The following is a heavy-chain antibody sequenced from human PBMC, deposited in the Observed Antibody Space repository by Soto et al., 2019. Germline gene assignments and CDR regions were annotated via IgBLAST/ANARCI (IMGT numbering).Heavy chain of an antibody. D-gene: IGHD4-17*01. CDR2: IYYSGST. Sequence: SETLSLTCTVSGGSISSYYWSWIRQPPGKGLEWIGYIYYSGSTNYNPSLKSRVTISVDTSKNQFSLKLSSVTAADTAVYYCARAVTTSPFDYYYYMDVWGKGTTVTVSS. CDR3: ARAVTTSPFDYYYYMDV. CDR1: GGSISSYY. J-gene: IGHJ6*03. V-gene: IGHV4-59*01.